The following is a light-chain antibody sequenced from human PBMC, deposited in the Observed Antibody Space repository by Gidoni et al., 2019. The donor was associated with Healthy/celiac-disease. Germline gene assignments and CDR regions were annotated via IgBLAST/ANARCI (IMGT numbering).Light chain of an antibody. J-gene: IGKJ1*01. Sequence: IVMTQSPDSLAVSLGERATINCQSSQSVLYSSNNKNYLAWYQQKPGQPPKLLIYWESTRESGVPDRFSGSGSGTDFTLTISSLQAEDVAVYYCQQYYSTPVTFGQGTKVEIK. V-gene: IGKV4-1*01. CDR1: QSVLYSSNNKNY. CDR3: QQYYSTPVT. CDR2: WES.